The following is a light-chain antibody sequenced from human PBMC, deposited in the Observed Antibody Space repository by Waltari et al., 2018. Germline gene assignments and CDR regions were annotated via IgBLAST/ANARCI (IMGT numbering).Light chain of an antibody. V-gene: IGLV1-44*01. J-gene: IGLJ3*02. CDR3: STWDDRLTAVL. Sequence: QSVLTQPPSASGTPGQRVTLSCSVSNSNIGSNTVNWYQQLPGTAPRLLIYSNDRRPSGVPDRFSGSKSGTSASLAISGLQSEDEADYYCSTWDDRLTAVLFGGGTKVTVL. CDR2: SND. CDR1: NSNIGSNT.